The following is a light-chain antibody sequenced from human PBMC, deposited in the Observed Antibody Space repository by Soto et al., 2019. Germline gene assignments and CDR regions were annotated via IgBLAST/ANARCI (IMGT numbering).Light chain of an antibody. V-gene: IGKV3-20*01. CDR3: QQYGSSPPVT. Sequence: EIVLTQCPGTLSLSPGERATLSCRASQSVSSSYLAWYQQTPGQAPRLLIYGASSRATGIPDSFSGSGSATDFTLLISRLQTEDFAAYYCQQYGSSPPVTFGGGTKVDIK. CDR1: QSVSSSY. CDR2: GAS. J-gene: IGKJ4*01.